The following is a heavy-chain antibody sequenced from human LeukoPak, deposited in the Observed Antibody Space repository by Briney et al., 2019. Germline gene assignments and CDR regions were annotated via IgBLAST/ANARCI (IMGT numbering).Heavy chain of an antibody. V-gene: IGHV3-64D*06. D-gene: IGHD2-15*01. CDR3: AREGSLPDY. CDR2: ISRGGDT. CDR1: GFTFRTNS. Sequence: PGGSLRLSCSSSGFTFRTNSMRWVRQAPGKGLEYVSGISRGGDTYYTDSVKGRFSISRDNSENTLFLQMTSLRDEDTAVYYCAREGSLPDYWGQGTLVTVSS. J-gene: IGHJ4*02.